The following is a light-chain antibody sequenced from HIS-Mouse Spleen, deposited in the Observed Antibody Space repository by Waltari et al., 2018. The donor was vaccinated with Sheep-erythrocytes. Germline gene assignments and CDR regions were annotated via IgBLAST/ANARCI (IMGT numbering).Light chain of an antibody. Sequence: SYELTQPPSVSVSPGQTASITCSGDKLGDKYACWYQQKPGQSPVLVIYQDSKRPSGIPERCSGSNSGNPATLTVSGTQAMDEADYYCQAWDSSTVVFGGGTKLTVL. J-gene: IGLJ2*01. CDR1: KLGDKY. V-gene: IGLV3-1*01. CDR3: QAWDSSTVV. CDR2: QDS.